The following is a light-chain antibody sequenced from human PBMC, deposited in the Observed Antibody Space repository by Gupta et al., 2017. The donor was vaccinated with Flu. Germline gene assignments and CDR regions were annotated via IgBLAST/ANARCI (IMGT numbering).Light chain of an antibody. V-gene: IGLV3-21*02. J-gene: IGLJ2*01. CDR1: NIEIKK. CDR3: QVWDVSYPVI. Sequence: SYVLTQSPAMSVAPGQTASIPCGVDNIEIKKVIWYQRRPCQAPVLVVADGGDRPSGIPERISASKSGNTATLTITRVEAGDEADYYCQVWDVSYPVIFGGGTKLTVL. CDR2: DGG.